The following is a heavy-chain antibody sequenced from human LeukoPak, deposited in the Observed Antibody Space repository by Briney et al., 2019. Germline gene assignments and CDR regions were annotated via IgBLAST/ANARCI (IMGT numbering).Heavy chain of an antibody. CDR2: ISGSGGST. J-gene: IGHJ4*02. D-gene: IGHD3-3*01. Sequence: TGGSLRLSCAASGFTFSSYAMSWVRQAPGKGLERVSAISGSGGSTYYADSVKGRFTISRDNSKNTLYLQMNSLRAEDTAVYYCAKVEGITIFGVAAEGYFDYWGQGTLVTVSS. CDR3: AKVEGITIFGVAAEGYFDY. V-gene: IGHV3-23*01. CDR1: GFTFSSYA.